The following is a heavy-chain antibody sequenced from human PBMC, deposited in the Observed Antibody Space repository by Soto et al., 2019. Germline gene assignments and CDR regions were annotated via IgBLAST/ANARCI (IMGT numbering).Heavy chain of an antibody. J-gene: IGHJ4*02. CDR2: ISTDGSST. CDR3: ARATGSNHPFDY. Sequence: PGGSLRLSCATTGFTFITYWMHWVRQGPGKGLVWVSRISTDGSSTTYADSVKGRFTISRDNAKNTLYLQMNSLRAEDTAVYYCARATGSNHPFDYWGQGSLVTVSS. D-gene: IGHD2-2*01. V-gene: IGHV3-74*01. CDR1: GFTFITYW.